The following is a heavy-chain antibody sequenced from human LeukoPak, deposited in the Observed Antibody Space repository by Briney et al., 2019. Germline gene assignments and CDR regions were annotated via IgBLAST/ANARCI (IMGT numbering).Heavy chain of an antibody. J-gene: IGHJ4*02. CDR2: ISGSGGST. V-gene: IGHV3-23*01. D-gene: IGHD3-3*01. CDR1: GFTFSSYA. CDR3: AQLGYYDFWSGSPPLDY. Sequence: GGSLRLSCAASGFTFSSYAMSWVRQAPGKGLEWVSAISGSGGSTYYADSVKGRLTISRDNSKNTLYLQMNSLRAEDTAVYYCAQLGYYDFWSGSPPLDYWGQGTLVTVSS.